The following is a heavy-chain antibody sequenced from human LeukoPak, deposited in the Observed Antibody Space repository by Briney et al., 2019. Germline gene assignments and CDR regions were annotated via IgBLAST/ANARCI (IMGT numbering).Heavy chain of an antibody. Sequence: QPGGSLRLSCAASGFTFSSYSMNWVRQAPGKGLEWVSYISSSSSTIYYADSVKGRFTISRDNAKSSLYLQMNSLRAEDTAVYYCARVDYGNNFDYWGQGTLVTVSS. J-gene: IGHJ4*02. V-gene: IGHV3-48*01. D-gene: IGHD4/OR15-4a*01. CDR1: GFTFSSYS. CDR3: ARVDYGNNFDY. CDR2: ISSSSSTI.